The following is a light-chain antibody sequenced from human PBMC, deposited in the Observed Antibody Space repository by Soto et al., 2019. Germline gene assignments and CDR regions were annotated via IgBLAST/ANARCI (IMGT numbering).Light chain of an antibody. J-gene: IGKJ1*01. CDR1: QTISSW. V-gene: IGKV1-5*01. CDR3: QHYTSYSEA. CDR2: TAS. Sequence: DIQMTQSPSTLSGSVGGRITITCLASQTISSWLAWYQQKPGKAPKLLIHTASTLQNGVPSRFSGSGSGTEFTLTISSLQPDDFATYYCQHYTSYSEAFGQGTKVDI.